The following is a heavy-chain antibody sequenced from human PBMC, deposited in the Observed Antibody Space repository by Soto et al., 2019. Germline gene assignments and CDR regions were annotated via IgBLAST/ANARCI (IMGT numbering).Heavy chain of an antibody. D-gene: IGHD3-3*02. CDR3: ARHNHFARSFM. Sequence: QLQLQESGPGLVKPSGTLSLTCTVSGASISSGRYYWGWIRQPPGKGLEWIGTIYYDDGSTYYSPSLRSRVTISTDTSKNQFSLTLNSVTAADTAIYYCARHNHFARSFMWGQGTLVTVSS. J-gene: IGHJ4*02. V-gene: IGHV4-39*01. CDR2: IYYDDGST. CDR1: GASISSGRYY.